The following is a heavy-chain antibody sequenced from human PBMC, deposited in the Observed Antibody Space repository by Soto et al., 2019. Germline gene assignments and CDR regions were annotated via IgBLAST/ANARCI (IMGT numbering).Heavy chain of an antibody. CDR1: GNSLSELA. J-gene: IGHJ4*02. CDR3: VAINRLVFGVVTIIVRSFDY. D-gene: IGHD3-3*01. Sequence: QVQLAQSGAEVKKPGASVKVSCKVSGNSLSELAMHWVRQVPGEGLEWMGGFDPEDGEKIYAQKFQGRVTMTEDSSADTAYMELSSLTSEDTAVYYCVAINRLVFGVVTIIVRSFDYWGQGTLVTVSS. CDR2: FDPEDGEK. V-gene: IGHV1-24*01.